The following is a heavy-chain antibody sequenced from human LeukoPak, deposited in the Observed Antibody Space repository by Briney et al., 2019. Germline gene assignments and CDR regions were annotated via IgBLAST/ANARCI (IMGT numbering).Heavy chain of an antibody. D-gene: IGHD6-13*01. V-gene: IGHV4-39*07. CDR3: ARGGSSWYVFDY. Sequence: PSETLSLTCTVSGGSISSGSYYWSWIRQPAGKALEWIGSIYHGGSTYYNPPLKSRVTISVDTSKNQFSLKLSSVTAADTAVYYCARGGSSWYVFDYWGQGTLVTVSS. CDR2: IYHGGST. J-gene: IGHJ4*02. CDR1: GGSISSGSYY.